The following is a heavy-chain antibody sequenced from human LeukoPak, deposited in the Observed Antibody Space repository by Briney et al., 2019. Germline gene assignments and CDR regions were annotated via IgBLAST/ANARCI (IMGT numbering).Heavy chain of an antibody. J-gene: IGHJ6*03. CDR3: ARDPPNYDFWSGYGPLAYYYYYMDV. CDR2: ISAYNGKT. CDR1: GYTFTSYG. Sequence: ASVKVSYKASGYTFTSYGISWVRQAPGQGLEWMGWISAYNGKTNYAQKLQGRVTMTTDTSTSTAYMELRSLRSDDTAVYYCARDPPNYDFWSGYGPLAYYYYYMDVWGKGTTVTVSS. D-gene: IGHD3-3*01. V-gene: IGHV1-18*01.